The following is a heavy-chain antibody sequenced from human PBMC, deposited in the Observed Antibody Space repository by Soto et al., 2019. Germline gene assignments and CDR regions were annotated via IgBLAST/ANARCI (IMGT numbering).Heavy chain of an antibody. J-gene: IGHJ5*02. V-gene: IGHV1-18*01. CDR1: GYTFTSYG. CDR3: ARDTAAAAAGWFDP. Sequence: GASVKVSCKASGYTFTSYGISWVRQAPGQGLEWMGWISAYNGNTNYAQKLQGRVTMTTDTSTSTAYMELRSLRSDDTAVYYCARDTAAAAAGWFDPWGQGTLVTVSS. D-gene: IGHD6-13*01. CDR2: ISAYNGNT.